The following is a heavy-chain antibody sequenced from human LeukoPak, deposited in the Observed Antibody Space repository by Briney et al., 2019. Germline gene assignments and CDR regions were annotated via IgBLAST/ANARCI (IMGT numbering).Heavy chain of an antibody. CDR3: ARGGTFPIFDY. V-gene: IGHV3-53*01. J-gene: IGHJ4*02. CDR1: GFTFSSYS. CDR2: IYSGGST. D-gene: IGHD2-15*01. Sequence: GGSLRLSCAASGFTFSSYSMNWVRQAPGKGLGWVSVIYSGGSTYYADSVKGRFTISRDNSKNTLYLQMNSLRAEDTAVYYCARGGTFPIFDYWGQGTLVTVSS.